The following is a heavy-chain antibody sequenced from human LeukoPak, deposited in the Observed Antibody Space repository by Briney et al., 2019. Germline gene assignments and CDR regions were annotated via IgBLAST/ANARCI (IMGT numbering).Heavy chain of an antibody. Sequence: PGGSLRLSCAASGFTFSSYAMSWVRQAPGKGLELVANIKQDGSEKHYVDSVTGRFTISRDNAKNSLYLQMNSLRADDTAVYYCARDLAGPPQEAFDIWGQGTMVTVSS. J-gene: IGHJ3*02. V-gene: IGHV3-7*01. CDR1: GFTFSSYA. CDR3: ARDLAGPPQEAFDI. CDR2: IKQDGSEK.